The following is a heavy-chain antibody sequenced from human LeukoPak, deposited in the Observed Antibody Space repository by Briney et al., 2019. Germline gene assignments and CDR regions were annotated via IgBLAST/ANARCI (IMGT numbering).Heavy chain of an antibody. CDR2: IIPILGIA. CDR3: ARADPPYWSSTSCPYYFDY. D-gene: IGHD2-2*01. V-gene: IGHV1-69*04. Sequence: ASVKVSCKASGGTFSSYAISWVRQAPGQGLEWMGRIIPILGIANYAQKFQGRVTITADKSTSTAYMELSSLRSEDTAVYYCARADPPYWSSTSCPYYFDYWGQGTLVTVSS. J-gene: IGHJ4*02. CDR1: GGTFSSYA.